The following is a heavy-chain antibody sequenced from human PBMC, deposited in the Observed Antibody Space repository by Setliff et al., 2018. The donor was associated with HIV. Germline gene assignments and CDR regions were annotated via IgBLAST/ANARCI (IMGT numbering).Heavy chain of an antibody. CDR3: ARDHYDILTGYYRDYYYMDV. CDR1: GYTFTAYY. CDR2: ISAYSGNT. V-gene: IGHV1-18*04. J-gene: IGHJ6*03. D-gene: IGHD3-9*01. Sequence: ASVKVSCKTSGYTFTAYYIHWVRQAPGQGLEWMGWISAYSGNTNYAQKFQGRVTMTTDTSTSTAYMELRSLRSDDTAVYYCARDHYDILTGYYRDYYYMDVWGKGTTVTVSS.